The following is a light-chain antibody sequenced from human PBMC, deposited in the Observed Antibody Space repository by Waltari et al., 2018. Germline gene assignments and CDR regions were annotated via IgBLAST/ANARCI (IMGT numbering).Light chain of an antibody. Sequence: DIQMTQSPSSLSASVGDRVTITCRARQNIGKFLHWYKQKPGKDPKLLIYSRSTLQSGVPSRFSGSGSGTDFTLTINSLQPEDFATYYCQQSDTNPRTFGPGTKVDFK. CDR3: QQSDTNPRT. J-gene: IGKJ3*01. V-gene: IGKV1-39*01. CDR1: QNIGKF. CDR2: SRS.